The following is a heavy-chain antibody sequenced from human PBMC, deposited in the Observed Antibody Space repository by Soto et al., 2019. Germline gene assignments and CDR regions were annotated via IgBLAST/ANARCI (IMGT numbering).Heavy chain of an antibody. CDR2: INPNSGGT. J-gene: IGHJ6*02. D-gene: IGHD6-19*01. CDR3: ARSPLNEGSGWYHVPRDYYYYGMDV. V-gene: IGHV1-2*02. CDR1: GYTFTGYY. Sequence: QVQLVQSGAEVKKPGASVKVSCKASGYTFTGYYMHWVRQAPGQGLEWMGWINPNSGGTNYAQKFQGRVTMTRDTSISTASMELSRLRSDDTAVYYCARSPLNEGSGWYHVPRDYYYYGMDVWGQGTTVTVSS.